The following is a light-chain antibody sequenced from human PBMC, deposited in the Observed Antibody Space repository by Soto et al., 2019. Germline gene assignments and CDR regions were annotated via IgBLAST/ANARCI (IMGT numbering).Light chain of an antibody. Sequence: NFMLTQPHSVSESPGKTITISCTRSGGSIASNYVQWYQQRPGSSPTTVIYEDDRRPSGVPDRFSGSIDSSSNSASLTISGLRTEDEATYFCQSFDSSDQVFGGGTKVTVL. V-gene: IGLV6-57*01. CDR1: GGSIASNY. J-gene: IGLJ3*02. CDR3: QSFDSSDQV. CDR2: EDD.